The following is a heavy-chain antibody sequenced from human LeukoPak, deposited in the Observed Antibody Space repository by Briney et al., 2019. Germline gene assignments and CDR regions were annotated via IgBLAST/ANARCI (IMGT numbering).Heavy chain of an antibody. D-gene: IGHD6-19*01. V-gene: IGHV3-21*01. CDR1: GFTFSSHS. CDR3: VREQARAGSFDY. Sequence: GGSLRLSCVVSGFTFSSHSVNWVRQAPGKGLEWVLSITTSNYIFYAESVKGRFTISRDNAKNSLYLQMTSLRAEDTAVYYCVREQARAGSFDYWGQGTLVTVSS. J-gene: IGHJ4*02. CDR2: ITTSNYI.